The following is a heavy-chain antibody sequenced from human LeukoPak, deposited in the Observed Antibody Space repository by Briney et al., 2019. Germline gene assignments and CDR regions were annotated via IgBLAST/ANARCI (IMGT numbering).Heavy chain of an antibody. CDR3: ARPGGDRIYSSFDY. J-gene: IGHJ4*02. D-gene: IGHD6-13*01. CDR1: GGSISRNRYY. Sequence: PSETLSLTCTVSGGSISRNRYYWGWFRQPPGEGLECIGSINNCGSTYYDPSLKSRVTISVDTSKNPFSLKLSCVTAADTAVYYCARPGGDRIYSSFDYWGQGTLVTVSS. CDR2: INNCGST. V-gene: IGHV4-39*01.